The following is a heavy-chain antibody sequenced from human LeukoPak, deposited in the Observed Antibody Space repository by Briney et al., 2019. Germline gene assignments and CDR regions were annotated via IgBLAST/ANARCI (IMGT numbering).Heavy chain of an antibody. CDR3: AKEDYYDREGMDV. V-gene: IGHV3-30*18. D-gene: IGHD3-22*01. Sequence: GRSLSLSCAASGFTFSSYCMHWLRQAPGKGLTWVAVISFDGSNKYYADSVKGRFTISSDNSKNTLYLQMNSLRAEDTAVYYCAKEDYYDREGMDVWGQGTTVTVSS. J-gene: IGHJ6*02. CDR1: GFTFSSYC. CDR2: ISFDGSNK.